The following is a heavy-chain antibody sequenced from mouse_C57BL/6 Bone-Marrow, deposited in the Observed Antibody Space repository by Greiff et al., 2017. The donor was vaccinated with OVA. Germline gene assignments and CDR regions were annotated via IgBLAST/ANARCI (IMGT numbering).Heavy chain of an antibody. J-gene: IGHJ2*01. Sequence: EVQGVESGGGLVKPGGSLKLSCAASGFTFRSYAMSWVRQTPEKRLAWVATISDGGSYTYYPDNVKGRFTISRDNAKNNLYLQMSHLKSEDTAMYYCARERVYYGNYLYYFDYWGQGTTLTVSS. CDR3: ARERVYYGNYLYYFDY. CDR1: GFTFRSYA. CDR2: ISDGGSYT. V-gene: IGHV5-4*01. D-gene: IGHD2-1*01.